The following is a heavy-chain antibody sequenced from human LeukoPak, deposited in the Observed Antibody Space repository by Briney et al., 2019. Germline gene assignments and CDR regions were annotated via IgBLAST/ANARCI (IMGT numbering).Heavy chain of an antibody. CDR3: ARESSKVYGSGRLDY. D-gene: IGHD3-10*01. CDR2: IYYSGST. V-gene: IGHV4-59*01. Sequence: SETLSLTCTVSGGSISSYYWSWIRQPPGKGLEWIGYIYYSGSTNYNPSLKSRVTISVDTSRNQFSLKLSSVTAADTAVHYCARESSKVYGSGRLDYWGQGTLVTVSS. CDR1: GGSISSYY. J-gene: IGHJ4*02.